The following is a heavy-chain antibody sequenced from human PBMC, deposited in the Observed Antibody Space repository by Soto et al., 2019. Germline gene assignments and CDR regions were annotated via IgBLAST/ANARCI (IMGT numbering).Heavy chain of an antibody. CDR2: IYYSGST. J-gene: IGHJ2*01. CDR3: ARRLNCSGGSCYSWWYFDL. CDR1: GGSISSSSYY. Sequence: PSETLSLTCTVSGGSISSSSYYWGWIRQPPGKGLEWIGSIYYSGSTYYNPSLKSRVTISVDTSKNQFSLKLSSVTAADTAVYYCARRLNCSGGSCYSWWYFDLWGRGTLVTVSS. D-gene: IGHD2-15*01. V-gene: IGHV4-39*01.